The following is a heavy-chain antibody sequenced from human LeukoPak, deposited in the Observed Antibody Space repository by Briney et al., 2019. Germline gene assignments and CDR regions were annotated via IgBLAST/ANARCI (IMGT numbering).Heavy chain of an antibody. V-gene: IGHV5-51*01. CDR2: IYPGDSDT. D-gene: IGHD6-13*01. CDR3: ARHLSSWYRPYYYYYYMDV. J-gene: IGHJ6*03. Sequence: GESLKISCKGSGYSFTNYWIGWVRQMPGKGLEWMGIIYPGDSDTRYSPSFQGQVTISADKSISTAYLQWSSLKASDTAMYYCARHLSSWYRPYYYYYYMDVWGKGTTVTVSS. CDR1: GYSFTNYW.